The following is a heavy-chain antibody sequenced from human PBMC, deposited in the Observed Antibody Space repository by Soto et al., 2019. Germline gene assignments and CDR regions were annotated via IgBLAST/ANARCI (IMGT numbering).Heavy chain of an antibody. CDR2: ISTNSGNT. J-gene: IGHJ4*02. D-gene: IGHD2-8*01. V-gene: IGHV1-18*01. CDR3: ARDNGYYDF. Sequence: ASVMVSCKTSGYTFSSYSINWVRQAPGQGLEWMAWISTNSGNTHYAERVQGRVTVTLDKSARTAFMEMWGLTSDDTAVYFCARDNGYYDFWGQGTLVTVSS. CDR1: GYTFSSYS.